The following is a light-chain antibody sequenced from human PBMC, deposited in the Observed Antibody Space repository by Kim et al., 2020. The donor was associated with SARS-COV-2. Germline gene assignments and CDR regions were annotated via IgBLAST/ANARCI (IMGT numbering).Light chain of an antibody. Sequence: GKTVTSSCTPSGGSIDANYVQWYQQRPGGVPTTVIYEDDQRPSGVSDRFSGSIDNSSNSASLTISGLKTEDEADYYCQSYNRSSVVFGGGTQLTVL. CDR1: GGSIDANY. CDR3: QSYNRSSVV. J-gene: IGLJ2*01. CDR2: EDD. V-gene: IGLV6-57*03.